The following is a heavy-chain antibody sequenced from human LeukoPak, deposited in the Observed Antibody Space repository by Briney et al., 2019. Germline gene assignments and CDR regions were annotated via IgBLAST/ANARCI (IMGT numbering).Heavy chain of an antibody. J-gene: IGHJ4*02. CDR3: ASGSGH. Sequence: GGSLRLSCAASGFTFSSYSMNWVRQAPGKGLEWVSHISSSGSAKYYADSVKGRFTISRDNAKNSLYLQMNSLRDEDTAVFYCASGSGHWGQGTLVTVSS. CDR2: ISSSGSAK. V-gene: IGHV3-48*02. D-gene: IGHD2-2*03. CDR1: GFTFSSYS.